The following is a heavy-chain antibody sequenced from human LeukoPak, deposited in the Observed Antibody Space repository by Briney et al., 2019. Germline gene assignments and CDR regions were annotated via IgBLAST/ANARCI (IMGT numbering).Heavy chain of an antibody. D-gene: IGHD1-1*01. Sequence: PSETLSLTCTVSGDSITSFYWNWVRQSPEKGLEWIGYIHHPGKNYYNPSLKSRITMSVDTSRSQFFLKLSSVTAADTAVYHCAKWHERLLTFDSWGQGVLVTVSS. CDR3: AKWHERLLTFDS. CDR2: IHHPGKN. J-gene: IGHJ4*02. V-gene: IGHV4-59*01. CDR1: GDSITSFY.